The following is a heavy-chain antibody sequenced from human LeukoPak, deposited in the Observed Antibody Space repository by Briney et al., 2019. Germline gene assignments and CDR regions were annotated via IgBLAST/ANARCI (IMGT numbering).Heavy chain of an antibody. J-gene: IGHJ5*02. Sequence: SVKVSCKASGGTFGSYAISWVRQAPGQGLEWMGRIIPILGIANYAQKFQGRVTITADKSTSTAYMELSSLRSEDTAVYYCATDTAPSGNWFDPWGQGTLVTVSS. CDR1: GGTFGSYA. CDR2: IIPILGIA. V-gene: IGHV1-69*04. CDR3: ATDTAPSGNWFDP. D-gene: IGHD5-18*01.